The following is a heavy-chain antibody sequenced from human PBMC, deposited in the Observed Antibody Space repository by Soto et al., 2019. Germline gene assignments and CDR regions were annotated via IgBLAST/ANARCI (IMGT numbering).Heavy chain of an antibody. J-gene: IGHJ6*03. Sequence: QVQLVQSGAEVKKPGASVKVSCKASGYTFTSYDINWVRQATGQGLEWMGWMNPNSGNTGYAQKFQGRVTMTRNTSISTAYMELSSLRSEDTAVYYCARGAPTYCSSTSCYAYYYYMDVWGKGTTVTVSS. CDR1: GYTFTSYD. V-gene: IGHV1-8*01. D-gene: IGHD2-2*01. CDR3: ARGAPTYCSSTSCYAYYYYMDV. CDR2: MNPNSGNT.